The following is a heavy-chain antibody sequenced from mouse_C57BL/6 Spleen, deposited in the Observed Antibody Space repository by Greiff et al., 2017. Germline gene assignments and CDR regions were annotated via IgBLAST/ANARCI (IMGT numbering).Heavy chain of an antibody. V-gene: IGHV1-81*01. J-gene: IGHJ3*01. Sequence: VQLQQSGAELARPGASVKLSCKASGYTFTSYGISWVKQRTGQGLEWIGEIYPRSGNTYYNEKFKGKATLTADKSSSTAYMELRSLTSEDSAVYFCARKGGDYDEFAYWGQGTLVTVSA. D-gene: IGHD2-4*01. CDR2: IYPRSGNT. CDR3: ARKGGDYDEFAY. CDR1: GYTFTSYG.